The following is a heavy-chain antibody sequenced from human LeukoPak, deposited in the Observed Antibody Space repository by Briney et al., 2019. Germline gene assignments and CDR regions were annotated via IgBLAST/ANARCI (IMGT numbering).Heavy chain of an antibody. CDR1: GFTFSSYA. V-gene: IGHV3-23*01. Sequence: GGSLRLSCVASGFTFSSYAMSWVRQAPGKGLEWVSTISGSGGGTYYADSVKGRFTISRDNSKNTLYLQMNSLRADDTVVYYCAKGGSSGWYLGHFDYWGQGTLVTVSS. CDR2: ISGSGGGT. J-gene: IGHJ4*02. CDR3: AKGGSSGWYLGHFDY. D-gene: IGHD6-19*01.